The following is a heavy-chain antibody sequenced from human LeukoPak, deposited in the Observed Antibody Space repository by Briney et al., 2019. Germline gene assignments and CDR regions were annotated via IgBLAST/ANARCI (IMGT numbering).Heavy chain of an antibody. D-gene: IGHD4-23*01. Sequence: PGGSLRLSCAASGFTFSSYSMNWVRQAPGKGLEWVSSISSSSSYIYYADSVKGRFTISRDNAKNSLYLQMNSLRAEDTAVYYCARDLIYGGSPFYFDYWGQGILVTVSS. CDR2: ISSSSSYI. V-gene: IGHV3-21*01. J-gene: IGHJ4*02. CDR3: ARDLIYGGSPFYFDY. CDR1: GFTFSSYS.